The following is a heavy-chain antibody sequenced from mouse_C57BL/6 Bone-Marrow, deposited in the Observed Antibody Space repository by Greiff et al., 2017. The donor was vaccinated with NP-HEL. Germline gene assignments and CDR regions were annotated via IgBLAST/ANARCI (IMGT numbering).Heavy chain of an antibody. J-gene: IGHJ4*01. D-gene: IGHD2-12*01. CDR2: ISYDGSN. CDR1: GYSITSGYY. Sequence: EVQLQQSGPGLVKPSQSLSLTCSVTGYSITSGYYWNWIRQFPGNKLEWMGYISYDGSNNYNPSLKNRISITRDTSKNQFFLKLNPVTTEDTATYYCARDLLYSDAMDYWGQGTSVTVSS. CDR3: ARDLLYSDAMDY. V-gene: IGHV3-6*01.